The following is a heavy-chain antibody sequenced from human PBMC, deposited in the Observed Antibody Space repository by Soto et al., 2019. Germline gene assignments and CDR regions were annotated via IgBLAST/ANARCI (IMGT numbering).Heavy chain of an antibody. V-gene: IGHV4-30-4*01. CDR3: ARDQKRPYGMDV. CDR1: GGSISSGGYY. CDR2: IYYSGST. Sequence: SETLSLTCAVSGGSISSGGYYWSWIRQPPGKGLEWIGYIYYSGSTYYNPSLKSRVTISVDTSKNQFSLKLSSVTAADTAVYYCARDQKRPYGMDVWGQGTTVTVSS. J-gene: IGHJ6*02.